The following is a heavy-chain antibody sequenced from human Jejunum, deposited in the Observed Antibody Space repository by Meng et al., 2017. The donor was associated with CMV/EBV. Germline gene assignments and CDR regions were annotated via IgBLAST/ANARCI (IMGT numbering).Heavy chain of an antibody. D-gene: IGHD3-16*01. CDR1: GYAFTNYG. V-gene: IGHV1-18*01. CDR3: ARASRVLGGFDY. Sequence: VQLVQSGSELKKPGASVKVSCKASGYAFTNYGISWVRQAPGQGLEWMGWISAYNGNTNYAQKLQGRVTMTTDTSTSTAYMEVRSLRSDDTAMYYCARASRVLGGFDYWGQGTLVTVSS. CDR2: ISAYNGNT. J-gene: IGHJ4*02.